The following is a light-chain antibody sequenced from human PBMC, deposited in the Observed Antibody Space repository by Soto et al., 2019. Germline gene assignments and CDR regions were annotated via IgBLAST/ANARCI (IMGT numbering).Light chain of an antibody. V-gene: IGLV2-14*01. Sequence: SVLTQPASVSGSPGQSITISCTGTSSDVGGYNYVSWYQQHPGKAPKLMIYEVSNRPSGVSHRFSGSKSGNTASLTISGLQAEDEADYYCSSYTRSRTYVFATGTQVTVL. CDR2: EVS. CDR3: SSYTRSRTYV. CDR1: SSDVGGYNY. J-gene: IGLJ1*01.